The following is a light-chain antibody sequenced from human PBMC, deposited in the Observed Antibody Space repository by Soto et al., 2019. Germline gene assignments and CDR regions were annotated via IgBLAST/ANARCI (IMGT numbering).Light chain of an antibody. CDR2: AAS. J-gene: IGKJ1*01. CDR3: QQTDSTPHT. V-gene: IGKV1-39*01. Sequence: DIQMTQSPSSLSASVGDRVTISCRASQSIRNYVSWYQQKPGTAPKLLIRAASTLQSGVPSRFSGSGYGTDFTLTISSLQIEDFATYFCQQTDSTPHTFGQGTNVEI. CDR1: QSIRNY.